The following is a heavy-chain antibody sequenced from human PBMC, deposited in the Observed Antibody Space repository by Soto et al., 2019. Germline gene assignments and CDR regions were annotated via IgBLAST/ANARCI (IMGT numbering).Heavy chain of an antibody. CDR1: GGSISSYY. D-gene: IGHD3-22*01. CDR3: ARGDYYDSSAGMDV. V-gene: IGHV4-4*07. J-gene: IGHJ6*02. CDR2: IYTSGST. Sequence: SETLSLICTVSGGSISSYYWSWIRQPAGKGLEWIGRIYTSGSTNYNPSLKSRVTMSVDTSKNQFSLKLSSVTAADTAVYYCARGDYYDSSAGMDVWGQGTTVTVSS.